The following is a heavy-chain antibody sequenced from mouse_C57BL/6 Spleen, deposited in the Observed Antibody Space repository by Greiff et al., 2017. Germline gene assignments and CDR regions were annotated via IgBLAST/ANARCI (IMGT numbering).Heavy chain of an antibody. CDR2: IHPNSGST. Sequence: QVQLKQPGAELVKPGASVKLSCKASGYTFTSYWMHWVKQRPGQGLEWIGMIHPNSGSTNYNEKFKSKATLTVDKSSSTAYMQLSSLTSEDSAVYYCARWTSTVVSYFDYWGQGTTLTVSS. CDR1: GYTFTSYW. V-gene: IGHV1-64*01. J-gene: IGHJ2*01. CDR3: ARWTSTVVSYFDY. D-gene: IGHD1-1*01.